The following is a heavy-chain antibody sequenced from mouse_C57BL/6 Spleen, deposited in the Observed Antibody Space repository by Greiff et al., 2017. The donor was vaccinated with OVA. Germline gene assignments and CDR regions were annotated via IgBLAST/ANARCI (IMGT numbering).Heavy chain of an antibody. J-gene: IGHJ2*01. CDR2: INPGSGGT. D-gene: IGHD1-1*01. Sequence: QVQLKQSGAELVRPGTSVKVSCKASGYAFTNYLIEWVKQRPGQGLEWIGVINPGSGGTNYNEKFKGKATLTADKSSSTAYMQLSSLTSEDSAVYFCARSTTVVATGDYWGQGTTRTVSS. V-gene: IGHV1-54*01. CDR3: ARSTTVVATGDY. CDR1: GYAFTNYL.